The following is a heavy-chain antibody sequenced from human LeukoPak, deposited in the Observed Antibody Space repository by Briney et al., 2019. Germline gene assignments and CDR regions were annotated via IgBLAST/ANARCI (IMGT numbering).Heavy chain of an antibody. CDR3: AKDGKNYFDS. J-gene: IGHJ4*02. CDR2: ISWDGGST. V-gene: IGHV3-43*01. CDR1: GFTFDHYS. Sequence: PGGSLRLSCAASGFTFDHYSMHWVRQAPGKGLEWVSLISWDGGSTYYADSVKGRFTISRDNSKNSLSLQMNSLRAEDTALYYCAKDGKNYFDSWGQGTLVTVSS.